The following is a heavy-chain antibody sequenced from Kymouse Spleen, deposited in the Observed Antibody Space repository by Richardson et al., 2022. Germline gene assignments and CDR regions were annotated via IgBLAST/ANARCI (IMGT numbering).Heavy chain of an antibody. CDR3: AKDIGYNWNYGVDY. CDR1: GFTFDDYA. V-gene: IGHV3-9*01. CDR2: ISWNSGSI. Sequence: EVQLVESGGGLVQPGRSLRLSCAASGFTFDDYAMHWVRQAPGKGLEWVSGISWNSGSIGYADSVKGRFTISRDNAKNSLYLQMNSLRAEDTALYYCAKDIGYNWNYGVDYWGQGTLVTVSS. D-gene: IGHD1-7*01. J-gene: IGHJ4*02.